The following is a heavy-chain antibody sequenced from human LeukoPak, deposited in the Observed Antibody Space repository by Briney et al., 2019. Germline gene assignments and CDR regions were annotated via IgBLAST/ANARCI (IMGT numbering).Heavy chain of an antibody. D-gene: IGHD5-12*01. CDR2: INHSGST. Sequence: SETLSLTCAVYGGSFSGYYWSWIRQPPGKGLEWIGEINHSGSTNYNPSLKSRVTISVDTSKNQFSLKLSSVTAADTAVYYCARGSDIVATSHFDYWGQGTLVTVSS. V-gene: IGHV4-34*01. CDR1: GGSFSGYY. J-gene: IGHJ4*02. CDR3: ARGSDIVATSHFDY.